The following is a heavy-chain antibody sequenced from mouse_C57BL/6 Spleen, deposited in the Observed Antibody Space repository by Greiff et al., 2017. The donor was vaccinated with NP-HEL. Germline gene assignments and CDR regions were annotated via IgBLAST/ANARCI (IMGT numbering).Heavy chain of an antibody. CDR1: GFNIKDYY. CDR3: ACYDNDGGYFDY. D-gene: IGHD2-4*01. J-gene: IGHJ2*01. V-gene: IGHV14-2*01. CDR2: IDPEGGGT. Sequence: VQLQQSGAELVKPGASVKLSCTASGFNIKDYYMHWVKQRTEQGLEWIGRIDPEGGGTKYAPKFQGKATITADKSSNTAYLQLSSLTSEDTAVSYCACYDNDGGYFDYWGQGTTLTVSS.